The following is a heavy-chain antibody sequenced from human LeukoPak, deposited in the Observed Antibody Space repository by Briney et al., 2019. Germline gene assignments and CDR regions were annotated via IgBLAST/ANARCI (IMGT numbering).Heavy chain of an antibody. CDR3: AREGSSSTLDY. V-gene: IGHV3-48*01. CDR1: EFTFSSYS. CDR2: ITNSGNSK. D-gene: IGHD6-13*01. J-gene: IGHJ4*02. Sequence: PGGSLRLSCAASEFTFSSYSMNWVRQAPGKGLEWVSYITNSGNSKSYADSVKGRFTISRDNTKNSLYLQMNGLRAEDTAVYYCAREGSSSTLDYWGQGTLVTVSS.